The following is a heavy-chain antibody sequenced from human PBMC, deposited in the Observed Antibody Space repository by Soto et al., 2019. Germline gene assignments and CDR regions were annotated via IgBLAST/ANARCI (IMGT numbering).Heavy chain of an antibody. CDR1: GFTFSSYG. J-gene: IGHJ4*02. V-gene: IGHV3-30*18. D-gene: IGHD3-3*01. CDR3: VKDGDFWSGGGVDY. CDR2: ISSHGSDK. Sequence: QVQLVESGGGVVQPGRSLRLSCAASGFTFSSYGMHWVRQAPGKGLEWVAVISSHGSDKFYADSVKGLFTSSSDNCKNTLYLQLNSLRAEGAAVYYCVKDGDFWSGGGVDYWGQGALVTVSS.